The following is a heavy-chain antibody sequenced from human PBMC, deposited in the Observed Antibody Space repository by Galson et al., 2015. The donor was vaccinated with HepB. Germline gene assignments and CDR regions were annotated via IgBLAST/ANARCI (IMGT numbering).Heavy chain of an antibody. D-gene: IGHD6-19*01. Sequence: SLRLSCAASGFAFSSYSMNWVRQAPGKGLEWVSSISSSSSYIYYADSVKGRFTISRDNAKNSLYLQMNSLRAEDTAVYYCAREGPYSSGWPAGYWGQGTLVTVSS. CDR3: AREGPYSSGWPAGY. CDR1: GFAFSSYS. J-gene: IGHJ4*02. V-gene: IGHV3-21*01. CDR2: ISSSSSYI.